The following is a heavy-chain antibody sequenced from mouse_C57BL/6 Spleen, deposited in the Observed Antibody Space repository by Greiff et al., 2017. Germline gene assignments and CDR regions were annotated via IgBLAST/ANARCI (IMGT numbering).Heavy chain of an antibody. CDR2: ISRCSSTI. CDR1: GFTFSDYG. V-gene: IGHV5-17*01. J-gene: IGHJ2*01. D-gene: IGHD1-1*01. Sequence: EVHLVESGGGLVRPGSSLKLSCAASGFTFSDYGMHWVRQAPEQGLEWVAYISRCSSTIYYADTVKGRFTFSRDNATNTLFLQMTSLRSEDAAMYYCERNDNYRFDYWGQGTTLTVSS. CDR3: ERNDNYRFDY.